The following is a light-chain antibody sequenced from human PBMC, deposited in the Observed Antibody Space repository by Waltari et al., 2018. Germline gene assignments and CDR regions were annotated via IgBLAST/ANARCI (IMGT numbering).Light chain of an antibody. J-gene: IGKJ5*01. V-gene: IGKV3-11*01. CDR2: DAS. Sequence: DIVLTQSPASLSLSPGERATLSCRASQSVSSYLAWYQQKPGQAPRLLIYDASNRATGIPARFSGSGSGTEFTLTISSLEPEDFAVYYCQQRRDWPITFGQGTRLEIK. CDR1: QSVSSY. CDR3: QQRRDWPIT.